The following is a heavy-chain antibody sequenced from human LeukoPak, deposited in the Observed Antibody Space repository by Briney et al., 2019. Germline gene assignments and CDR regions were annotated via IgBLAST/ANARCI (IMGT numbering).Heavy chain of an antibody. Sequence: GGSLRLSCAASGFTFSNYGMHWVRQAPGKGLEWVAVIWHDGSNKYYADSVKGRFTISRDDSKNTLYLQMNSLRDDDTAVYFCARTSGIAAAGMLDYWGQGTLVTASS. CDR2: IWHDGSNK. D-gene: IGHD6-13*01. J-gene: IGHJ4*02. V-gene: IGHV3-33*01. CDR1: GFTFSNYG. CDR3: ARTSGIAAAGMLDY.